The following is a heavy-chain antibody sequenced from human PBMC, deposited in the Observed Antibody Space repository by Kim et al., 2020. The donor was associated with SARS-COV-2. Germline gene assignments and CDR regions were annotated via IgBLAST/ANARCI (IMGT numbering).Heavy chain of an antibody. CDR3: AKDLTLIGPAAQGY. D-gene: IGHD2-2*01. Sequence: AESVRGRLTISKGYSKNTLYRQMNSLRAEDTAVYYCAKDLTLIGPAAQGYWGQGTLVTVSS. V-gene: IGHV3-23*01. J-gene: IGHJ4*02.